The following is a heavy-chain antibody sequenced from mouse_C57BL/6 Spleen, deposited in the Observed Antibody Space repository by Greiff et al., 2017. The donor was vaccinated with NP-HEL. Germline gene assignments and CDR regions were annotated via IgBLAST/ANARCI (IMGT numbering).Heavy chain of an antibody. V-gene: IGHV5-9*01. D-gene: IGHD2-4*01. CDR1: GFTFSSYT. CDR3: ARQGGDYDEDWYFDV. Sequence: EVKVVESGGGLVKPGGSLKLSCAASGFTFSSYTMSWVRQTPEKRLEWVATISGGGGNTYYPDSVKGRFTISRDNAKNTLYLQMSSLRSEDTALYYCARQGGDYDEDWYFDVWGTGTTVTVSS. CDR2: ISGGGGNT. J-gene: IGHJ1*03.